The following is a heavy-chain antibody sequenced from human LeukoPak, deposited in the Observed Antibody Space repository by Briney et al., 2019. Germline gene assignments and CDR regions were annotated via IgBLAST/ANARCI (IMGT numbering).Heavy chain of an antibody. D-gene: IGHD3-3*01. CDR1: GLRFRNYG. V-gene: IGHV3-33*01. J-gene: IGHJ4*02. CDR2: IWYDGSNQ. Sequence: GGSLRLSCAASGLRFRNYGMHWVRQAPGKGLEWVAVIWYDGSNQYYVDSVKGRFTVSRDNAKNTLYLQMNSLRAEDTAVYYCARMSGSRLPGYWGQGALVTVSS. CDR3: ARMSGSRLPGY.